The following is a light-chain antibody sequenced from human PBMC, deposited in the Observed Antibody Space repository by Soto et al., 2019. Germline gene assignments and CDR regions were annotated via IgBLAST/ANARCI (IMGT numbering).Light chain of an antibody. CDR1: QSVSNNY. V-gene: IGKV3-20*01. CDR2: GAS. J-gene: IGKJ5*01. CDR3: QQSYGSIT. Sequence: EIVFTQSPCTLSLSPGERATLSCRASQSVSNNYLAWYQQKPGQAPRLLIYGASNRATGIPDRFSGSGSGTDFTLTISSLQPEDFATYYCQQSYGSITFGQGTRLEIK.